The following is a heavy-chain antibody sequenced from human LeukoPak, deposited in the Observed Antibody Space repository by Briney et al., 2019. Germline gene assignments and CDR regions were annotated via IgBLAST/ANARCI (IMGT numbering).Heavy chain of an antibody. Sequence: PGGSLRLSCAASGFTFSSYWMHWVCQAPGKGLMWVSRINSDGSSTSYVDSVKGRFTISRDNAKSTLYLQMNSLRAEDTALYHCARDYYDSSGLYYYYYMDVWGKGTTVTVSS. J-gene: IGHJ6*03. D-gene: IGHD3-22*01. V-gene: IGHV3-74*01. CDR2: INSDGSST. CDR1: GFTFSSYW. CDR3: ARDYYDSSGLYYYYYMDV.